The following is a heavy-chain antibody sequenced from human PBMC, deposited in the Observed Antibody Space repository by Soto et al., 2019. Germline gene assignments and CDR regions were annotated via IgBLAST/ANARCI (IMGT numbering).Heavy chain of an antibody. CDR3: ARRVTGDVRFDL. CDR1: GGSISSYY. Sequence: QVQLQESGPGLVKPSETLSLTCTVSGGSISSYYWSWIRQPPGKGLEWIGYIYYSGNTNYNPSLKCRVGISVDTSKNQFSLKLSSVTAADTADYYCARRVTGDVRFDLWGRGTLVTVSS. J-gene: IGHJ2*01. CDR2: IYYSGNT. D-gene: IGHD7-27*01. V-gene: IGHV4-59*08.